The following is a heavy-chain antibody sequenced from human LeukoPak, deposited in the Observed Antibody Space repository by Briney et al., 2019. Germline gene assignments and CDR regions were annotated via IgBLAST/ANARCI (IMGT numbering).Heavy chain of an antibody. CDR3: TASDHLYCSSTACHIDY. D-gene: IGHD2-2*01. J-gene: IGHJ4*02. Sequence: GGSLRLSCTASGFSFGAYLISWVRQAPGEGLEWVGFIRGKAYGGTPEYAASVKGRFTISRDDSKSIAYLQMNSLKTEDTALYYCTASDHLYCSSTACHIDYWGQGTLVTVSS. CDR1: GFSFGAYL. CDR2: IRGKAYGGTP. V-gene: IGHV3-49*04.